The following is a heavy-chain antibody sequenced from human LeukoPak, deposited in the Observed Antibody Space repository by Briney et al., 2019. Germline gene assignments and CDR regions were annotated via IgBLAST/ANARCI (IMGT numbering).Heavy chain of an antibody. V-gene: IGHV3-21*01. D-gene: IGHD3-10*01. CDR1: GFSFHIYS. CDR3: ARDRGSFGSTQYAFDI. Sequence: PGGSLRLSCVASGFSFHIYSMNWVRQAPGKGLEWVSSISSSSSDLNYADSVKGRFTISRDNAEKSLYLQMNSLRAEDTAVYYCARDRGSFGSTQYAFDIWGQGTMVTVSS. CDR2: ISSSSSDL. J-gene: IGHJ3*02.